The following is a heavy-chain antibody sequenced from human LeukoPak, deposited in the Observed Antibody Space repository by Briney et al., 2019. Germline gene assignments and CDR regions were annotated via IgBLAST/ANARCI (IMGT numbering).Heavy chain of an antibody. CDR1: GFTFSSYA. D-gene: IGHD3-22*01. CDR2: ISYDGSNK. J-gene: IGHJ3*02. Sequence: PGGSLRLSCAASGFTFSSYAMHWVRQAPGKGLEWVAAISYDGSNKYYADSVKGRFTISRDNSKNTLYLQMNSLRAEDTAVYYCARAHYDLHDAFDIWGQGTMVTVSS. CDR3: ARAHYDLHDAFDI. V-gene: IGHV3-30-3*01.